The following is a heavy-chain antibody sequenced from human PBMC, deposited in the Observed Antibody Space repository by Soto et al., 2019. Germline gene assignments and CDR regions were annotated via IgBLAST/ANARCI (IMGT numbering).Heavy chain of an antibody. Sequence: GGSLRLSCTASGFTFGDYAMSWVRQAPGKGLEWVGFIRSKAYGGTTEYAASVKGRFTISRDDSKSIAYLQMNSLKTEDTAVYYCTRDRLLIAARFNWFDPWGQGTLVTVS. V-gene: IGHV3-49*04. CDR2: IRSKAYGGTT. CDR1: GFTFGDYA. J-gene: IGHJ5*02. D-gene: IGHD6-6*01. CDR3: TRDRLLIAARFNWFDP.